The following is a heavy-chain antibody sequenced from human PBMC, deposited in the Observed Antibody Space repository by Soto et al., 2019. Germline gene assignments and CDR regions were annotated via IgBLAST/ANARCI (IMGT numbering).Heavy chain of an antibody. CDR3: AKGPGAYDSSGFVFDY. D-gene: IGHD3-22*01. J-gene: IGHJ4*02. CDR1: GFTFSSYG. Sequence: GGSLRLSCAASGFTFSSYGMHWVRQAPGKGLEWVAVISYDGSNKYYADSVKGRFTNSRDNSKNTLYLQMNSLRAEDTAVYYCAKGPGAYDSSGFVFDYWGQGTLVTVSS. CDR2: ISYDGSNK. V-gene: IGHV3-30*18.